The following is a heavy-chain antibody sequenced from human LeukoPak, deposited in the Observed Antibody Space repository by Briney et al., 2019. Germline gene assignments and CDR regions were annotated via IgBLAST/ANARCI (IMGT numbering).Heavy chain of an antibody. Sequence: GGSLRLSCAASGFTFSSYAMRWVRQAPGKGLEWVAVISYDGSNKYYADSVKGRFTISRDNSKNTLYLQMNSLRAEDTAVYYCARGDFSFDPWGQGTLVTVSS. CDR3: ARGDFSFDP. V-gene: IGHV3-30*01. D-gene: IGHD3-3*01. CDR2: ISYDGSNK. CDR1: GFTFSSYA. J-gene: IGHJ5*02.